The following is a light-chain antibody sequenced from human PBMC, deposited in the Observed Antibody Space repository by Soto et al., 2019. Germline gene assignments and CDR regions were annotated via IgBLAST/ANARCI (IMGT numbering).Light chain of an antibody. Sequence: QLVLTQPPSVSGAPGQRVTISCSGNSSNIGAGFDVHWYQQLPGAAPKLLIYASTNRPSGVPDRFSGSKSDTSASLAITGLQIDDEADYYCAAWDDSLNGWVFGGGTKVTVL. CDR3: AAWDDSLNGWV. J-gene: IGLJ3*02. CDR1: SSNIGAGFD. V-gene: IGLV1-40*01. CDR2: AST.